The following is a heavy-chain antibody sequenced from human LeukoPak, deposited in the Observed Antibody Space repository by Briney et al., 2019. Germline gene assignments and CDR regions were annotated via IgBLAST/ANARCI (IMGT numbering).Heavy chain of an antibody. D-gene: IGHD6-13*01. CDR1: GDSVSSNNAA. Sequence: PSQTLSLTCAISGDSVSSNNAAWHWLRQSPSRGLEWLGRTYHRSTWYDDYVVSVRSRLTITPDISKNQVSLQLNSVTPEDTAVYYCTREAAGTGGFDYWGQGITVTVSS. CDR2: TYHRSTWYD. CDR3: TREAAGTGGFDY. J-gene: IGHJ4*02. V-gene: IGHV6-1*01.